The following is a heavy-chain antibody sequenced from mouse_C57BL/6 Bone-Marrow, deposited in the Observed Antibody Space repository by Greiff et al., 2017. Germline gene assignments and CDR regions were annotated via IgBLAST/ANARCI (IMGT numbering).Heavy chain of an antibody. D-gene: IGHD1-1*01. CDR1: GYTFTSYW. CDR3: TIYYYGPSRNYFDY. CDR2: IHPNSGST. J-gene: IGHJ2*01. V-gene: IGHV1-64*01. Sequence: VQLQQPGAELVKPGASVKLSCKASGYTFTSYWMHWVKQRPGQGLEWIGMIHPNSGSTNYNEKFKSKATLTVDKSSSTAYMQLSSLTSEDSAVYYCTIYYYGPSRNYFDYWGQGTTLTVSS.